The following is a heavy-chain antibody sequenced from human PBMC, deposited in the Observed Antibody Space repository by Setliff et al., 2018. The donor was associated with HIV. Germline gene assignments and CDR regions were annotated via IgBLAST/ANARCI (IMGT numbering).Heavy chain of an antibody. D-gene: IGHD7-27*01. CDR2: IHPSGNT. V-gene: IGHV4-34*01. CDR3: ARQGNWEFDY. Sequence: SETLSLTCAVYGGTFSGHYWSWIRQPPGQGLDWIGEIHPSGNTYYNPSLQSRVTISVDTSKNQFSLNLSSVTAADTAVYYCARQGNWEFDYWGQGTLVTVSS. CDR1: GGTFSGHY. J-gene: IGHJ4*02.